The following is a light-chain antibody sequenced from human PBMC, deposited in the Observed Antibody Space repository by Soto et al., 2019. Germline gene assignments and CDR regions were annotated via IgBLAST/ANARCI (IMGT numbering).Light chain of an antibody. J-gene: IGLJ2*01. CDR1: SSDIGDYNS. CDR2: EVT. Sequence: QSALTQPASVSGSPGQSITISCTGTSSDIGDYNSVSWYQRHPGKAPKLMIFEVTKRPSGVPDRFSGSKSGNTASLTVSGLQTEDEADYYCSSYAGNANVLFGGGTKVTVL. V-gene: IGLV2-8*01. CDR3: SSYAGNANVL.